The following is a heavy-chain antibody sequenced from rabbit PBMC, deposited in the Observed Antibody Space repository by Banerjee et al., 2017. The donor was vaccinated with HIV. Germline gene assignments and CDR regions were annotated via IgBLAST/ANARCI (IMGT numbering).Heavy chain of an antibody. V-gene: IGHV1S40*01. CDR1: GFTISSSYY. D-gene: IGHD4-1*01. Sequence: QSLEESGGDLVQPEGSLALTCKASGFTISSSYYMCWVRQAPGKGPEWIACIYAGSSDYTYYASWVNGRFTISKTSSTTVTLQMTSLTAADTATYFCARIWDSGWTYFNLWGPGTLVTVS. CDR3: ARIWDSGWTYFNL. CDR2: IYAGSSDYT. J-gene: IGHJ4*01.